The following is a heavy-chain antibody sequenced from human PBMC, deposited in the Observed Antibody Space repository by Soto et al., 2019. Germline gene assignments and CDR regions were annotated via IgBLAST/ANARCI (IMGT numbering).Heavy chain of an antibody. Sequence: HLELQESGPGLVKPSETLSLTCTVSGGSISSSSYYWGWICQPPGEGLEWIGSIYYSGSTYYNPSLKRRVTISVNTATNQFSLKLSSVTAAEKAVYYCAWGYTGGGAFDIWGHGTMVTVSS. CDR2: IYYSGST. V-gene: IGHV4-39*01. CDR3: AWGYTGGGAFDI. CDR1: GGSISSSSYY. D-gene: IGHD2-2*02. J-gene: IGHJ3*02.